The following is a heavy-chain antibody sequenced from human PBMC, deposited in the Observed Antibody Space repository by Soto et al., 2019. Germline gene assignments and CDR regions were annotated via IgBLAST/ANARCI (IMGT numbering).Heavy chain of an antibody. V-gene: IGHV4-34*01. D-gene: IGHD2-8*02. Sequence: SDTLSLTCAVYGGSFSGYYWGWIRQPPGKGLEWIGEINHSGSTNYNPSLKSRVTISVDTSKNQFSLKLTSVTAADTAVYYCARDKITGLFDYWGQGTLVTVSS. CDR2: INHSGST. J-gene: IGHJ4*02. CDR1: GGSFSGYY. CDR3: ARDKITGLFDY.